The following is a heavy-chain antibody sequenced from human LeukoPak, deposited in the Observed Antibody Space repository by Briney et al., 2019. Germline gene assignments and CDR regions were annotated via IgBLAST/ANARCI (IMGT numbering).Heavy chain of an antibody. V-gene: IGHV3-66*01. J-gene: IGHJ4*02. Sequence: PGGSLRLSCAASRLTVSSNYMSWVRQAPGKGLEWVSVLYSGGHTYYPDSVKGRFAISRENPKNSLYLQMNSLRVEDTAVYYCVRGYSYGLYYFDSWGQGALVTVSS. D-gene: IGHD5-18*01. CDR2: LYSGGHT. CDR3: VRGYSYGLYYFDS. CDR1: RLTVSSNY.